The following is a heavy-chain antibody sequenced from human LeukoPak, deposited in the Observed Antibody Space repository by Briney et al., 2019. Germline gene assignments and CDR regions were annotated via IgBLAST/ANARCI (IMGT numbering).Heavy chain of an antibody. CDR2: IYSSGRT. J-gene: IGHJ5*02. CDR3: ARGRYYYDSSGLGWFDP. V-gene: IGHV4-61*02. CDR1: SGSISSNTYF. Sequence: SETLSLTCTVSSGSISSNTYFWGWHRQPGGKGLEWIVRIYSSGRTNYNPSLKSRVTMSVDTSKNQFSLKLSSVTAADTAVYYCARGRYYYDSSGLGWFDPWGQGTLVTVSS. D-gene: IGHD3-22*01.